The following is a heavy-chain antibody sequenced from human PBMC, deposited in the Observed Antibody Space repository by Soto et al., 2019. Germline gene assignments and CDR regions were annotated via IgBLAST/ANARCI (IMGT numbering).Heavy chain of an antibody. CDR2: TYYRSKWDS. D-gene: IGHD6-19*01. Sequence: SQTLSLTCAISGDSVSSKTAAWNWIRQSPSRGLEWLGRTYYRSKWDSEYAVAVRGRITINADTSRNQFSLQLNSVTPEDTAVYYCVRHPGIAVAGKYYFDYWGQGTLVTVAS. CDR1: GDSVSSKTAA. CDR3: VRHPGIAVAGKYYFDY. V-gene: IGHV6-1*01. J-gene: IGHJ4*02.